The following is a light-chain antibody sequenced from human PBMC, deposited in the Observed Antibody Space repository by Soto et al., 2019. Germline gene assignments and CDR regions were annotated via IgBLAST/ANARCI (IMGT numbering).Light chain of an antibody. Sequence: AIQLTQSPSSLSASVGDRVTITCRASQGISSALAWYQQKPGKAPKLLIYDASSLESGVSSRFSGSGSGTDFTLTISSLQPEDFATYYCQQFNSYPPVTFGPGTKVDIK. CDR2: DAS. CDR3: QQFNSYPPVT. J-gene: IGKJ3*01. V-gene: IGKV1-13*02. CDR1: QGISSA.